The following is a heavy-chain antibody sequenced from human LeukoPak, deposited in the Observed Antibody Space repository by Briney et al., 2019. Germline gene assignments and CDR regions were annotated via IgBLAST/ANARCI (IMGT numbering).Heavy chain of an antibody. Sequence: SVKVSCKASGGTFSSYAISWVRQAPGQGLEWMGRIIPILGIANYAQKFQGRVTITADKSTSTAYMELSSLRSEDTAVYYCARVGAGTAMVFDYWGQGTLVTVSS. J-gene: IGHJ4*02. V-gene: IGHV1-69*04. D-gene: IGHD5-18*01. CDR3: ARVGAGTAMVFDY. CDR2: IIPILGIA. CDR1: GGTFSSYA.